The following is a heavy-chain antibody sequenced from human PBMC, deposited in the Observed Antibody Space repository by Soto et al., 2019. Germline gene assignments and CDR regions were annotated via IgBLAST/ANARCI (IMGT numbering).Heavy chain of an antibody. CDR1: GGSFSGYY. Sequence: PSETLSLTCAVYGGSFSGYYWGWIRQPPGKGLEWIGSIYYSGSTYYNPSLKSRVTISVDTSKNQFSLKLSSVTAADTAVYYCERPPISGYDTVLHDYWGQGTLVTVSS. CDR3: ERPPISGYDTVLHDY. V-gene: IGHV4-39*01. J-gene: IGHJ4*02. D-gene: IGHD5-12*01. CDR2: IYYSGST.